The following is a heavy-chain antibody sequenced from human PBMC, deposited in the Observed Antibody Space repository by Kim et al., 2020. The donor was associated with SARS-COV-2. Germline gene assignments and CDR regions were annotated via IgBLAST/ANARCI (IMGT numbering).Heavy chain of an antibody. D-gene: IGHD3-22*01. CDR3: ATGDYYYDSSGTFYYYYGMDV. Sequence: ASVKVSCKVSGYTLTELSMHWVRQAPGKGLEWMGGFDPEDGETIYAQKFQGRVTMTEDTSTDTAYMELSSLRSEETAVYYCATGDYYYDSSGTFYYYYGMDVWGQGTTVTVSS. CDR1: GYTLTELS. V-gene: IGHV1-24*01. J-gene: IGHJ6*02. CDR2: FDPEDGET.